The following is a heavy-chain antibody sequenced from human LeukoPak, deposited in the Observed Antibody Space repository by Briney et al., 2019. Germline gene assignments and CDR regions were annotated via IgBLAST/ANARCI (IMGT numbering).Heavy chain of an antibody. CDR1: GGSFSGYY. CDR3: ARDQTSSGWTAY. CDR2: INHSGST. D-gene: IGHD6-19*01. Sequence: KPSETLSLTCADYGGSFSGYYWSWIRQPPGKGLEWIGEINHSGSTNYNPSLKSRVTISVDTSKNQFSLKLSSVTAADTAVYYCARDQTSSGWTAYWGQGTLVTVSS. J-gene: IGHJ4*02. V-gene: IGHV4-34*01.